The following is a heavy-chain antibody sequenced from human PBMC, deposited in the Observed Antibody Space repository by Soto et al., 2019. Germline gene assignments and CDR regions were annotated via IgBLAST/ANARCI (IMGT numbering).Heavy chain of an antibody. CDR2: INPKSGGT. V-gene: IGHV1-2*02. J-gene: IGHJ4*02. CDR3: ERDMAKGGGSAGFDY. Sequence: SVKVSCKASGYTFTVYYMHWVRQAPVQGLEWMGWINPKSGGTMYPQKFQGRVTMTWDTSISTAYMALTRLRSDDTAVYYCERDMAKGGGSAGFDYWGQGTLVTVYS. CDR1: GYTFTVYY. D-gene: IGHD1-26*01.